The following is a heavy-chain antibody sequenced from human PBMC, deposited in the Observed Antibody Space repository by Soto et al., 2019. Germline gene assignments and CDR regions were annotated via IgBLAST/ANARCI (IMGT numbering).Heavy chain of an antibody. Sequence: GGSLRLSCAASGFIFRDWFMSWVRQAPGKGLEWVALISYDGGNEYYADSVKGRFTISRDDSENTLYLQMIGLRADDTAVYYCTRDSGIVLVPVTSMDVWGQGTTVTVSS. CDR2: ISYDGGNE. CDR3: TRDSGIVLVPVTSMDV. J-gene: IGHJ6*02. D-gene: IGHD2-2*01. CDR1: GFIFRDWF. V-gene: IGHV3-30-3*01.